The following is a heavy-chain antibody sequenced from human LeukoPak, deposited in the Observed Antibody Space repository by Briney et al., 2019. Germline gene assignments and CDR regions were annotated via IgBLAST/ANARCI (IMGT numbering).Heavy chain of an antibody. V-gene: IGHV4-39*01. CDR2: IYYSGST. J-gene: IGHJ4*02. D-gene: IGHD3-10*01. CDR3: ARHHIEGYYYGSEY. CDR1: GDSITSNTYY. Sequence: PSETLSLTCTVSGDSITSNTYYWGWIRQPPGKGLEWIGSIYYSGSTYYNPSLKSRVTISVDTSKNQFSLKLSSVTAADTAVYYCARHHIEGYYYGSEYWGQGTLVTVSS.